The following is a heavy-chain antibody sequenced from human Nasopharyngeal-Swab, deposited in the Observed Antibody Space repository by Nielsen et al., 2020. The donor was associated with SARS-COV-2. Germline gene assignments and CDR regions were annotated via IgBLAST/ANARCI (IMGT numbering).Heavy chain of an antibody. CDR3: ARGRGITVTTPSPVFDY. D-gene: IGHD1-20*01. V-gene: IGHV4-34*01. Sequence: SQTLSLTCAVYGGSFSGYYWSWIRQSPGKGLEWIGEINHSGSINYNLSLKSRVTISVETSKNQFSLKLSSVTAADKAVYYCARGRGITVTTPSPVFDYWGQGTLVTVSS. CDR1: GGSFSGYY. CDR2: INHSGSI. J-gene: IGHJ4*02.